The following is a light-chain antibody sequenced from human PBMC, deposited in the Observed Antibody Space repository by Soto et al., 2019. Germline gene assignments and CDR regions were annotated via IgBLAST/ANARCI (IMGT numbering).Light chain of an antibody. J-gene: IGLJ1*01. Sequence: SALTQPASVSGSPGQSITISCTGTSSDVGGYNYVSWYQQHPGKAPKLMIYEVSNRPSGVSNRFSGSKSGNTASLTISGLQAEDEADYYCSSYTSSSTYVFGNGTKVTVL. CDR2: EVS. CDR1: SSDVGGYNY. V-gene: IGLV2-14*01. CDR3: SSYTSSSTYV.